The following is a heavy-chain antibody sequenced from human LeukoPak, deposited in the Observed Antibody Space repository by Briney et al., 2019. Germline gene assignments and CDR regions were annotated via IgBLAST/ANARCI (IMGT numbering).Heavy chain of an antibody. CDR1: GFTFSSYS. Sequence: TGGSLRLSCAASGFTFSSYSMSWVRQAPGKGLEWVSGISHSGGSTYYADSVKGRFTISRDNSKTTLFLQMNSLRAEDTAMYYCAKGGVGSGNTFDSWGQGTLVTVSS. CDR3: AKGGVGSGNTFDS. V-gene: IGHV3-23*01. D-gene: IGHD3-10*01. J-gene: IGHJ4*02. CDR2: ISHSGGST.